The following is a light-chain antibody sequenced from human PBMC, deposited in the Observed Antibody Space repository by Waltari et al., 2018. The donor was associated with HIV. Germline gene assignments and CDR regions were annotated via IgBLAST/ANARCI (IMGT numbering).Light chain of an antibody. CDR1: AGIGNW. V-gene: IGKV1-12*01. J-gene: IGKJ2*01. Sequence: DIQMSPTQRSMSASGGQRVTMTCRASAGIGNWLGWYQQKSGKAPKLLIQGASILQSGVPSRFNGTGSGTSFSLSINGLQPEDFATYFCQQTSSFPLTFGPGTTLDI. CDR2: GAS. CDR3: QQTSSFPLT.